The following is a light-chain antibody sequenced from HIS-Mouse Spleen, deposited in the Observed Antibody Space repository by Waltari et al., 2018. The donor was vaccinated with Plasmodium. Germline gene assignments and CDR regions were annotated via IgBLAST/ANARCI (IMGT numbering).Light chain of an antibody. J-gene: IGKJ1*01. Sequence: IWMTQSPSLLSASTGDRVTISCRMSPGISSYLAWYQQKPGKAPELLIYAASTLQSGVPSRFSGSGSGTDFTLTISCLQSEDFATYYCQQYYSFPWTFGQGTKVEIK. CDR3: QQYYSFPWT. V-gene: IGKV1D-8*02. CDR1: PGISSY. CDR2: AAS.